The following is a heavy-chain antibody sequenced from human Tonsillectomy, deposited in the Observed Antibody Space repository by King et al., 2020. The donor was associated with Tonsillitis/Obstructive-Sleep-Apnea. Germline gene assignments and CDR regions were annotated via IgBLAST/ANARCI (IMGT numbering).Heavy chain of an antibody. CDR2: IDPSDSYT. D-gene: IGHD6-13*01. V-gene: IGHV5-10-1*03. CDR1: EYSFTNYW. Sequence: VQLVESGAEVKKPGESLRISCKGSEYSFTNYWISWVRQMPGKGLEWMGMIDPSDSYTNYSPSFQGHVTISADKSITTAYLQWSSLRASDTAMYYCARPMDGTWYLGGMEVWGQGTTVIVSS. CDR3: ARPMDGTWYLGGMEV. J-gene: IGHJ6*02.